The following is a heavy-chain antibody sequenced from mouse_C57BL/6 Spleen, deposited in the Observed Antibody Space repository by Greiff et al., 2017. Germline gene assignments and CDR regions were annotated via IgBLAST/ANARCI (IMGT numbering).Heavy chain of an antibody. V-gene: IGHV1-55*01. J-gene: IGHJ2*01. Sequence: VQLQQPGAELVKPGASVKMSCKASGYTFTSYWITWVKQRPGQGLEWIGDIYPGSSSTNYNEKFKSKATLTVDTSSSTAYMQLSSLTSEDSAVYYCARGRDGYYYFDYWGQGTTLTVSS. CDR1: GYTFTSYW. CDR3: ARGRDGYYYFDY. CDR2: IYPGSSST. D-gene: IGHD2-3*01.